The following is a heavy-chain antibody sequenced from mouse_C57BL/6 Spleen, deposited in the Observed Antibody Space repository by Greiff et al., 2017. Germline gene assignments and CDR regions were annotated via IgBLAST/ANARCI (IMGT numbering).Heavy chain of an antibody. Sequence: QVQLQQPGAELVRPGSSVKLSCKASGYTFTSYWMDWVKQRPGQGLEWIGNIYPSDSETHYNQKFKDKATLTVDKSSSTAYMQLSSLTSEDSAVYYCARSLITRAMDYWGQGTSVTVSS. D-gene: IGHD2-4*01. CDR3: ARSLITRAMDY. CDR1: GYTFTSYW. J-gene: IGHJ4*01. CDR2: IYPSDSET. V-gene: IGHV1-61*01.